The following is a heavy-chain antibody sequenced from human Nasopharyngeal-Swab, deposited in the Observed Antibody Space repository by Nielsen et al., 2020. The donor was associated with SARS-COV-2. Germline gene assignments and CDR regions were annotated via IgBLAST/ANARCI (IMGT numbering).Heavy chain of an antibody. D-gene: IGHD3-3*01. Sequence: GESLNISCAASGFTFSSYSMNWVRQAPGKGLEWVSSISSSSSYIYYADSVKGRFTISRDNAKNSLYLQMNSLRAEDTAVYYCARVRSAEGFWSGYRPPYYGMDVWGQGTTVTVSS. J-gene: IGHJ6*02. CDR2: ISSSSSYI. CDR1: GFTFSSYS. CDR3: ARVRSAEGFWSGYRPPYYGMDV. V-gene: IGHV3-21*01.